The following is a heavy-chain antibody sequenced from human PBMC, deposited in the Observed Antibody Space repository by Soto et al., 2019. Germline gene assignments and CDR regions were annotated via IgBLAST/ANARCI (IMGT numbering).Heavy chain of an antibody. CDR3: ARGGVRGLYGSGGGQRHNWFDP. J-gene: IGHJ5*02. V-gene: IGHV4-39*01. D-gene: IGHD3-10*01. Sequence: PSETLSLTCTVSGGPISSSSYYWGWIRQPPGKGLEWIGSIYYSGSTYYNPSLKSRVTISVDTSKNQFSLKLSSVTAADTAVYYCARGGVRGLYGSGGGQRHNWFDPWGQGTLVTVSS. CDR2: IYYSGST. CDR1: GGPISSSSYY.